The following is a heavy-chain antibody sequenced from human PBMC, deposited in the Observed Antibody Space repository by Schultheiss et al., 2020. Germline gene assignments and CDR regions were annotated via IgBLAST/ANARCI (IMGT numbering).Heavy chain of an antibody. J-gene: IGHJ6*02. Sequence: SVKVSCKASGFTFTSSAVQWVRQARGQRLEWIGWIVVGSGNTNYAQKFQERVTITRDMSTSTAYMELSSLRSEDTAVYYCATGIRHYYYYGMDVWGQGTTVTVSS. CDR3: ATGIRHYYYYGMDV. CDR1: GFTFTSSA. CDR2: IVVGSGNT. V-gene: IGHV1-58*01. D-gene: IGHD1-14*01.